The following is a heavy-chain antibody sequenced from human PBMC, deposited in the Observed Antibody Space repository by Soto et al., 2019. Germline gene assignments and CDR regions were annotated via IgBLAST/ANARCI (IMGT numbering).Heavy chain of an antibody. J-gene: IGHJ5*02. CDR2: IIPIFGTA. V-gene: IGHV1-69*06. CDR1: GGTFSSYA. Sequence: QVQLVQSGAEVKKPGSSVKVSCKASGGTFSSYAISWVRQAPGQGLEWMGGIIPIFGTANYAQKFQGRVTTTADKSTSTAYMELSSLRSEDTAVYYCAREIGPVPYRSRWFDPWGQGTLVTVSS. CDR3: AREIGPVPYRSRWFDP. D-gene: IGHD6-19*01.